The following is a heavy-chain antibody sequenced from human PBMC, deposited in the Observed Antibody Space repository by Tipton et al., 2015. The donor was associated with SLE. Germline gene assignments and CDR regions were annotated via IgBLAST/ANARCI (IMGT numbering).Heavy chain of an antibody. J-gene: IGHJ3*02. CDR1: GGSISSYY. CDR2: IYYSGST. D-gene: IGHD2/OR15-2a*01. V-gene: IGHV4-59*08. CDR3: ARHDNFYAFDI. Sequence: TLSLTCTVSGGSISSYYWSWIRQPPGKGLEWIGYIYYSGSTNYNPSLKSRVTISVDTSKNQFSLKLSSVTAADTAVYYCARHDNFYAFDIWGQGTMVTVSS.